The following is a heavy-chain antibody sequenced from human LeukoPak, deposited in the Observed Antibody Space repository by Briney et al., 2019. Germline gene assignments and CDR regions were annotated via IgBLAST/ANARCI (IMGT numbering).Heavy chain of an antibody. J-gene: IGHJ3*02. CDR2: IIPIFGTA. D-gene: IGHD3-3*01. CDR3: ATLGRGDYDFWSGSPRGYAFDI. CDR1: GGTFSSYA. V-gene: IGHV1-69*05. Sequence: SVKVSCKASGGTFSSYAISWVRQAPGQGLEWMGGIIPIFGTANYAQKFQGRVTITTDESTSTAYMELSSLRSDDTAVYYCATLGRGDYDFWSGSPRGYAFDIWGQGTMVTVSS.